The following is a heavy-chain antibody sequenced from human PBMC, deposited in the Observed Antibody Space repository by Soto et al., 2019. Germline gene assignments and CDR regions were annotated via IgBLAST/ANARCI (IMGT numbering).Heavy chain of an antibody. CDR1: GFTFSSYA. J-gene: IGHJ4*02. V-gene: IGHV3-30-3*01. Sequence: GGSLRLSCAASGFTFSSYAMHWVRQAPGKGLEWVAVISYDGSNKYYADSVKGRFTISRDNSKNTLYLQMNSLRAEDTAVYYCARRDCSSTSCYYFDYWGQGTLVTVSS. D-gene: IGHD2-2*01. CDR3: ARRDCSSTSCYYFDY. CDR2: ISYDGSNK.